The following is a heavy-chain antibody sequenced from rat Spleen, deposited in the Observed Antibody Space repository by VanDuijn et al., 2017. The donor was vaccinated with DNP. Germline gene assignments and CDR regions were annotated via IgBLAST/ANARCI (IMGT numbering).Heavy chain of an antibody. D-gene: IGHD1-11*01. CDR2: ISYDGSST. Sequence: EVQLVESGGGLVQPGRSLKLSCAASGFTFSNYGMAWVRQAPTKGLEWVATISYDGSSTWYRDSVKGRFTISRDNAKSTLYLQMDSLRSEDTATYYWARHEATEGIDFDYWGQGVMVIVSS. CDR1: GFTFSNYG. CDR3: ARHEATEGIDFDY. V-gene: IGHV5-29*01. J-gene: IGHJ2*01.